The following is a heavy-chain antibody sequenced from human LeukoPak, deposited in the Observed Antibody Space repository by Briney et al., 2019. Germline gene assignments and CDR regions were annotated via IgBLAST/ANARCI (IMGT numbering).Heavy chain of an antibody. J-gene: IGHJ5*02. V-gene: IGHV4-59*01. Sequence: SETLSLTCAVYGGSFSSYYWSWIRQPPGKGLEWIGYIYYSGSTNYNPSLKSRVTISVDTSKNQFSLKLSSVTAADTAVYYCERDVHIVVVTAILNWFDPWGQGTLVTVSS. CDR1: GGSFSSYY. CDR2: IYYSGST. CDR3: ERDVHIVVVTAILNWFDP. D-gene: IGHD2-21*02.